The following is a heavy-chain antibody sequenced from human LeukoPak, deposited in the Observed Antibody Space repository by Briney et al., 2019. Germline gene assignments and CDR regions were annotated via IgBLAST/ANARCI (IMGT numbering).Heavy chain of an antibody. Sequence: ASVKVSCKASGYTFTGYYMHWVRQAPGQGLEWMGWINPNSGGTNYAQKFQGRVTMTRDTSISTAYMELSRLRSDDTAVYYCARRQWLAPTGGGLYYYYYYMDVWGKGTTVTIPS. CDR2: INPNSGGT. V-gene: IGHV1-2*02. D-gene: IGHD6-19*01. J-gene: IGHJ6*03. CDR1: GYTFTGYY. CDR3: ARRQWLAPTGGGLYYYYYYMDV.